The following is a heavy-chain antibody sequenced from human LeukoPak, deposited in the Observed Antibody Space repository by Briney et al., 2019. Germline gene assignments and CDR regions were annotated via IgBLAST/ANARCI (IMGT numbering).Heavy chain of an antibody. V-gene: IGHV3-7*01. CDR1: GFTFSTYW. CDR3: ARVAAGYSVNYFDY. Sequence: PGGSLRLSCSASGFTFSTYWMSWVRQAPGKGLEWVANMRRDGNEIYYLDSVRGRFTISRDNVENSLYLQMNSLRDEDTAVYYCARVAAGYSVNYFDYWGQGTLVTVSS. J-gene: IGHJ4*02. D-gene: IGHD4-23*01. CDR2: MRRDGNEI.